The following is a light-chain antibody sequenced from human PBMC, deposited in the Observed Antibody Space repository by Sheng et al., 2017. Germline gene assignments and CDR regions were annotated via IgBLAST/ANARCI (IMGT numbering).Light chain of an antibody. Sequence: DIQLTQSPSSLSASVGDRVTITCQVSQDITKSLNWYQHKPGKVPKLLIYDASNLETGISPRFSGSGYGTDFTLTINSLQPEDAATYYCQRYGPFAGGTQGGDQT. CDR3: QRYGP. V-gene: IGKV1-33*01. J-gene: IGKJ4*01. CDR1: QDITKS. CDR2: DAS.